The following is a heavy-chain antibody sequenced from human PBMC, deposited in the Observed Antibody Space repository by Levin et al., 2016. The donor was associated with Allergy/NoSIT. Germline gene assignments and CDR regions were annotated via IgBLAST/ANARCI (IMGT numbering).Heavy chain of an antibody. CDR2: IHISGGT. Sequence: SETLSLTCTVSGASVGSGNYYWSWIRQPAEKGLEYIGRIHISGGTNYNPSLRSRVTISLDRSKNQFSLKLTSVTAADTAVYYCARDNSFYYGSDPHYYFGMDVWGQGATVTVSS. D-gene: IGHD3-22*01. CDR1: GASVGSGNYY. J-gene: IGHJ6*02. V-gene: IGHV4-61*02. CDR3: ARDNSFYYGSDPHYYFGMDV.